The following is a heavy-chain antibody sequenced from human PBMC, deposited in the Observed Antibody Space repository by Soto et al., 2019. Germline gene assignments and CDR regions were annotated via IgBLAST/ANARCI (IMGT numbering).Heavy chain of an antibody. CDR2: IYYSGSM. CDR1: GGSIGSYY. Sequence: QVHLQESGPGLVRPSETLSLSCTVSGGSIGSYYWSWIRQPPGKGLEWIGYIYYSGSMNYNPALKSRVIISDDTSKNQIFLRLSSVTAADTAVYYCARADYDSSGYRLDPWGQGILVTVSS. J-gene: IGHJ5*02. V-gene: IGHV4-59*01. CDR3: ARADYDSSGYRLDP. D-gene: IGHD3-22*01.